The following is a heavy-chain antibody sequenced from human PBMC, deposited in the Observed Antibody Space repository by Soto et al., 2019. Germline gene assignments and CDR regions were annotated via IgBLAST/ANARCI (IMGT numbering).Heavy chain of an antibody. CDR3: ARFMVRDQNYGMDV. V-gene: IGHV4-31*03. CDR2: IYYSGST. J-gene: IGHJ6*02. CDR1: GGSISSGGYY. D-gene: IGHD3-10*01. Sequence: PSETLSLTCTVSGGSISSGGYYWSWIRQHPGKGLEWIGYIYYSGSTYYNPSLKSRVTISVDTSKNQFSLKLSSVTAADTAVYYCARFMVRDQNYGMDVWGQGTTVTVSS.